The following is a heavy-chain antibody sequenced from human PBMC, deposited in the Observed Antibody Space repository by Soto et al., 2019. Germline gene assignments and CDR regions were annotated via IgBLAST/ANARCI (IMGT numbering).Heavy chain of an antibody. J-gene: IGHJ1*01. V-gene: IGHV3-30*19. Sequence: QVQLVESGGGVVQPGTSLRVSCVGSGFTFRSYVIHWVRQAPGKGLEWVALTSYDGSDKYYGDSVRGRFTISRDNSRNTGDLQMDSLRLEDTALYYCARWGTTGRLDVWGQGTLVSVS. CDR2: TSYDGSDK. CDR1: GFTFRSYV. CDR3: ARWGTTGRLDV. D-gene: IGHD3-10*01.